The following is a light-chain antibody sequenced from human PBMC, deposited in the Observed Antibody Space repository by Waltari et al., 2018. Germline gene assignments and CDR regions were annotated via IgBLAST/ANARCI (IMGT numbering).Light chain of an antibody. J-gene: IGKJ4*01. V-gene: IGKV3-11*01. CDR3: QQRSSWPLT. Sequence: ELMLAQSAATSSLFPGERAKLSCRASQSVSSYLAWYQQKPGQAPRLLIYDASNRATGIPARFSGSGSGTDFTLTISSLEPEDFAVYYCQQRSSWPLTFGGGTKVEIK. CDR2: DAS. CDR1: QSVSSY.